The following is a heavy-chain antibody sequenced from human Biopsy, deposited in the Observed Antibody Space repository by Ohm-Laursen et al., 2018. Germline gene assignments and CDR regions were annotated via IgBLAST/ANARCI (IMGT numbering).Heavy chain of an antibody. CDR3: ARADMVTTIVDY. Sequence: SQTLSLTCTVSGASVSSGGNYWSWIRQFPGKGLEWIAYIYHTGSTYYNPSLKSRLSIAIDTSKNQFSVSLRSVTAADTAVYYCARADMVTTIVDYWGQGTLVTVSS. CDR1: GASVSSGGNY. D-gene: IGHD5-12*01. CDR2: IYHTGST. V-gene: IGHV4-31*03. J-gene: IGHJ4*02.